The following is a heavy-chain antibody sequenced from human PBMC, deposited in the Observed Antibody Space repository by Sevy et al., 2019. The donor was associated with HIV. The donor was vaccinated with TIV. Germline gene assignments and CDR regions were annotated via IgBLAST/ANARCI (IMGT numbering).Heavy chain of an antibody. D-gene: IGHD3-9*01. J-gene: IGHJ6*02. CDR2: ISDSGDTT. CDR1: GFTFTNYA. CDR3: AKDFTGYNGMDV. Sequence: GGSLRLSCAASGFTFTNYAMNWVRQAPGKGLEWVSGISDSGDTTHYAESVKGRFTISRDNSKNMLYLQINSLRAEDTAVYYCAKDFTGYNGMDVWGQGTMVTVSS. V-gene: IGHV3-23*01.